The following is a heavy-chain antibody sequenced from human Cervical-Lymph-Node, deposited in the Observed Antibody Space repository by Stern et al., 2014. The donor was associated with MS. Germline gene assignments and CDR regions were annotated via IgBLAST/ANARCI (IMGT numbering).Heavy chain of an antibody. CDR3: ARDSGYSSSWYPWYFDY. CDR2: ISDYNGNT. V-gene: IGHV1-18*01. J-gene: IGHJ4*02. Sequence: DKLVESGAEVKKPGASVKVSCKASGYTFTSDGISWVRQAPGQGLEWMGWISDYNGNTNYAQKLQGRVTMTTDTSTSTAYMELRSLRSDDTAVYYCARDSGYSSSWYPWYFDYWGQGTLVTVSS. D-gene: IGHD6-13*01. CDR1: GYTFTSDG.